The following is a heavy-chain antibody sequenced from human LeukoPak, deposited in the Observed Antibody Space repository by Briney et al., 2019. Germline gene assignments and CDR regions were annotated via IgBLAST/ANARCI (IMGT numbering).Heavy chain of an antibody. J-gene: IGHJ4*02. CDR2: INAGSSDI. V-gene: IGHV3-21*05. CDR3: ARDSYQPGLINY. CDR1: GFTFSIYA. D-gene: IGHD2-2*01. Sequence: GGSLRHSRAASGFTFSIYAMNWVRQAPGEGLEWISYINAGSSDIHYADSVKGRFTMSRDNAKNSLFLQLNSLRAEDTAVYYCARDSYQPGLINYWGQGTLVTVSS.